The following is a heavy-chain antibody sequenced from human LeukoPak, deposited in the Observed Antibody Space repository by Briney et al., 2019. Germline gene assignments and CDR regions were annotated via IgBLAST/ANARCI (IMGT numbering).Heavy chain of an antibody. Sequence: GRSLRLSCAASGFTFSSYGMHWVRQAPGKGLEWVAVISYDGSNKYYADSVKGRFTISRDNSKNTLYLQMNSLRAEDTAVYYCARGAAMVRTFDYWGQGTLVTVSS. CDR2: ISYDGSNK. V-gene: IGHV3-30*03. CDR3: ARGAAMVRTFDY. D-gene: IGHD5-18*01. CDR1: GFTFSSYG. J-gene: IGHJ4*02.